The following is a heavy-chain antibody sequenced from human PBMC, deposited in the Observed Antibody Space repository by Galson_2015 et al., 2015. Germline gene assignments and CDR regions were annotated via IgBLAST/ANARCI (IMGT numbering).Heavy chain of an antibody. J-gene: IGHJ3*02. CDR3: AKLMPRWLQFGAFDM. D-gene: IGHD5-24*01. CDR2: IKQDGSEE. CDR1: GFIFSNIW. V-gene: IGHV3-7*01. Sequence: SLRLSCAASGFIFSNIWMGWARQFPGKGLDWVANIKQDGSEEYYVDSVKGRFTISRDNSRGIVYLQMNSLRAEDTAVYYCAKLMPRWLQFGAFDMWGQGTRVTVAS.